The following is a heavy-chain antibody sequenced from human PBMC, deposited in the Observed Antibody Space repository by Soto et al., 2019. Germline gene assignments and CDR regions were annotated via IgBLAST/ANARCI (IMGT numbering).Heavy chain of an antibody. CDR1: GYSFTSYA. CDR2: INPSSGNT. V-gene: IGHV1-3*01. J-gene: IGHJ5*02. D-gene: IGHD3-3*01. Sequence: ASVKVSCKASGYSFTSYAIHWVRQAPGQRLEWMGWINPSSGNTGIAQKFQGRVTMTRNTSTSTAYMELSSLRSEDTAVYYCARDDYDFALRGWFDPWGQGTLVTVSS. CDR3: ARDDYDFALRGWFDP.